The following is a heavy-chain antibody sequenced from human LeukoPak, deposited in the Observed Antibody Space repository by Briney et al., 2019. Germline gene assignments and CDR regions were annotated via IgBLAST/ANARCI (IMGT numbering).Heavy chain of an antibody. D-gene: IGHD4-17*01. CDR3: ARSNGDYVLDY. V-gene: IGHV4-34*01. CDR1: GGSMSSYY. Sequence: SETLSLTCTVSGGSMSSYYWTWIRQPPGKGLEWIGEIYHSGSTNYNPSLKSRVTISVDKSKNQFSLKLSSVTAADTAVYYCARSNGDYVLDYWGQGTLVTVSS. CDR2: IYHSGST. J-gene: IGHJ4*02.